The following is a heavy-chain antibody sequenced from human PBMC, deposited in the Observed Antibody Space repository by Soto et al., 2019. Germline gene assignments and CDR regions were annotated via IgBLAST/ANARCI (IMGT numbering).Heavy chain of an antibody. Sequence: EVQLVESGGGLVQPGGSLKLSCAASGFTFSGSGMHWVRQASGKGLEWVGRIRSKANSYATAYAASVKGRFTISRDDSKNTAYLQMNSLKTEDTAVYYCTRSYRVRGYYYGMDVWGQGTTVTVSS. CDR1: GFTFSGSG. V-gene: IGHV3-73*02. CDR2: IRSKANSYAT. J-gene: IGHJ6*02. D-gene: IGHD3-16*02. CDR3: TRSYRVRGYYYGMDV.